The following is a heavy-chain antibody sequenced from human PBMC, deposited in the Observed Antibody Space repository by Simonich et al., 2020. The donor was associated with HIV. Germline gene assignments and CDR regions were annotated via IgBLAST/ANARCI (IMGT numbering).Heavy chain of an antibody. CDR1: GGSFSGYN. D-gene: IGHD4-17*01. V-gene: IGHV4-34*01. Sequence: QVQLQQCGAGLLKPSETLSLTCAVYGGSFSGYNWRWIRQPPGKGLEWIGEINHSGTPNHNPSLKSRVTISVDTSKNQFSLKLSSVTAADTAVYYCARRHPTTVTTPYFDYWGQGTLVTVSS. CDR2: INHSGTP. CDR3: ARRHPTTVTTPYFDY. J-gene: IGHJ4*02.